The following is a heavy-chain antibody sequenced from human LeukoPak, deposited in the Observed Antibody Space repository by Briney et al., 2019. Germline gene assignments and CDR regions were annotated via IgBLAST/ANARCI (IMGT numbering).Heavy chain of an antibody. D-gene: IGHD6-19*01. J-gene: IGHJ3*02. V-gene: IGHV4-59*12. CDR3: ARTVADYAFDI. Sequence: PSETLSLTCTVSGGSISSYYWSWIRQPPGKGLEWIGYIYYSGSTNYNPSLKSRVTISVDTSKNQFSLKLSSVTAADTAVYYCARTVADYAFDIWGQGTMVTVSS. CDR1: GGSISSYY. CDR2: IYYSGST.